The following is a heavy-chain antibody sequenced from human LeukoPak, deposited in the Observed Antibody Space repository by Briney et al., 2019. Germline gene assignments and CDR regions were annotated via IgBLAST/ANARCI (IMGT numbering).Heavy chain of an antibody. CDR1: GFTFDDYA. CDR2: INWNSGSI. CDR3: AKDSSSSWYGGGFAY. J-gene: IGHJ4*02. Sequence: GGSLRLSCAASGFTFDDYAMHWVRQAPGKGLEWVSGINWNSGSIGYADSVKGRFTISRDNAKNSLYLQMNSLRAEDTALYYSAKDSSSSWYGGGFAYWGQGTLVTVSS. V-gene: IGHV3-9*01. D-gene: IGHD6-13*01.